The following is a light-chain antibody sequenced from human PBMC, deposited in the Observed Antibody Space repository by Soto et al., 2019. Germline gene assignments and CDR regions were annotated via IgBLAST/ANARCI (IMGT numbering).Light chain of an antibody. CDR1: QSVSSY. V-gene: IGKV3-11*01. CDR2: DAS. CDR3: QQRSNFMYT. J-gene: IGKJ2*01. Sequence: EIVLTQSPATLSLSPGERVTLSRRASQSVSSYLAWYQQQPGQAPRLLIYDASNRATGIPARFSGSGSGTDFTLTISSLEPEDFAVYYCQQRSNFMYTFGQGTKLEIK.